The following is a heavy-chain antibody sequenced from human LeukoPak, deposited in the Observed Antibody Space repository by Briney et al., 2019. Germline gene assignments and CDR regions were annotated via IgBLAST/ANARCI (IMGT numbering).Heavy chain of an antibody. CDR2: IYYSGST. Sequence: PSETLSLTCTVSGGSISSGGYYWSWIRRHPGKGLEWIGYIYYSGSTHYNPSLESRVTISVDTSKNQFSLKLSSVTAADTAVYYCARGWEQYNYGRYFDYWGRGTLVTVSS. J-gene: IGHJ4*02. V-gene: IGHV4-31*03. D-gene: IGHD5-24*01. CDR3: ARGWEQYNYGRYFDY. CDR1: GGSISSGGYY.